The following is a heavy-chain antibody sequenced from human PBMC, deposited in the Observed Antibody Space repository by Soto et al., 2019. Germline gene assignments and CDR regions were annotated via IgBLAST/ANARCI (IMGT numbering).Heavy chain of an antibody. CDR2: IIPSLGIP. J-gene: IGHJ5*02. CDR1: GATLSNHI. D-gene: IGHD4-17*01. Sequence: QVKLVQSGAEVRKPGSSVKVSCQTSGATLSNHIIGWVRQAPGQGLEWMGRIIPSLGIPNYSQTFQDRLTITADRAKSTLYMELTSRRSEDTAIYFCARGGVVDYVDYSTWGQGTLVTVAS. CDR3: ARGGVVDYVDYST. V-gene: IGHV1-69*02.